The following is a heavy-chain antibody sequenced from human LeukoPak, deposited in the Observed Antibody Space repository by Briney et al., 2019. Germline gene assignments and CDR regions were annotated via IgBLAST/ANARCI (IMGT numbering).Heavy chain of an antibody. CDR2: MNPNSGNT. Sequence: VASVKVSCKASGYTFTSYDINWVRQATGQGLEWMGWMNPNSGNTGYAQKFQGRVTMTRNTSISTAYMELSSLRSEDTAVYYCARSGSYFDWFDPWGQGTLVTVSS. CDR1: GYTFTSYD. V-gene: IGHV1-8*01. J-gene: IGHJ5*02. D-gene: IGHD1-26*01. CDR3: ARSGSYFDWFDP.